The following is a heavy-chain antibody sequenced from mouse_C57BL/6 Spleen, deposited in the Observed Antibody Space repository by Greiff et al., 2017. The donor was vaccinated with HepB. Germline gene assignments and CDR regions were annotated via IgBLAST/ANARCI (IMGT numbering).Heavy chain of an antibody. V-gene: IGHV1-55*01. CDR2: IYPGSGST. D-gene: IGHD4-1*01. J-gene: IGHJ4*01. CDR1: GYTFTSYW. CDR3: ARRWDGAMDY. Sequence: QVQLKQPGAELVKPGASVKMSCKASGYTFTSYWITWVKQRPGQGLEWIGDIYPGSGSTNYNEKFKSKATLTVDTSSSTAYMQLSSLPSEDSAVYYCARRWDGAMDYWGQGTSVTVSS.